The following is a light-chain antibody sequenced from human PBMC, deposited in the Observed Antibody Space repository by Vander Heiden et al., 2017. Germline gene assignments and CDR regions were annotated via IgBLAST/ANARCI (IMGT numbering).Light chain of an antibody. V-gene: IGKV3-20*01. Sequence: EIVLTQSPGALSLSPGDRATLSCRTSQAVGITYLAWYQQKPGQAPRLLIYDTSSRATGIPDRFSGSGSGTDFTLTISRLEPEDFAVYFCHQYGDSPYTFGPGTNLEIK. CDR1: QAVGITY. J-gene: IGKJ2*01. CDR3: HQYGDSPYT. CDR2: DTS.